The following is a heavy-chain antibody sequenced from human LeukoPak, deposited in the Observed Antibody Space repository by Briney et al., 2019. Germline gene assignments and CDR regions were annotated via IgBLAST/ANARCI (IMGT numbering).Heavy chain of an antibody. CDR3: ATGYDYVWGSYRYTGN. J-gene: IGHJ4*02. D-gene: IGHD3-16*02. CDR2: ISSSGSTI. V-gene: IGHV3-48*03. CDR1: GFTFSSYQ. Sequence: GGSLTLSCAASGFTFSSYQMNCVRQAPGKGLEWVSYISSSGSTIYYADSVKGRFTISRDNAKNSLYPQMNSLRAEDMAVYYCATGYDYVWGSYRYTGNWGQGTLVTVSS.